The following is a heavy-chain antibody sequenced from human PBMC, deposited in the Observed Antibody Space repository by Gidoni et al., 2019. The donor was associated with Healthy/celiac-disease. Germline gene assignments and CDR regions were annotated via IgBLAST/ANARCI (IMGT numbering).Heavy chain of an antibody. CDR2: ISYDGSNK. CDR3: ANSGSSWFLLFDY. D-gene: IGHD6-13*01. J-gene: IGHJ4*02. V-gene: IGHV3-30*18. CDR1: GFPFSSYG. Sequence: QVQLVESGGGVVQPGRSLRLSCAASGFPFSSYGMHWVRQAPGKGLEWVAVISYDGSNKYYADSVKGRFTISRDNSKNTLYLQMNSLRAEDTAVYYCANSGSSWFLLFDYWGQGTLVTVSS.